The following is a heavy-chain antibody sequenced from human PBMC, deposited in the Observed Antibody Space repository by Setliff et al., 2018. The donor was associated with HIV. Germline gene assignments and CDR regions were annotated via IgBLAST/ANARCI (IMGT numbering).Heavy chain of an antibody. V-gene: IGHV4-61*09. CDR1: GGSISSGSYF. Sequence: SETLSLTCTVSGGSISSGSYFWSWIRQPAGKGLEWIGHIYTSGSTNYNPSLKSRVTTSVDTSKNHFSLRLSSVTAADTTVYYCARRERYYDILTGRVSDGFDIWGQGTMVTVSS. CDR2: IYTSGST. J-gene: IGHJ3*02. D-gene: IGHD3-9*01. CDR3: ARRERYYDILTGRVSDGFDI.